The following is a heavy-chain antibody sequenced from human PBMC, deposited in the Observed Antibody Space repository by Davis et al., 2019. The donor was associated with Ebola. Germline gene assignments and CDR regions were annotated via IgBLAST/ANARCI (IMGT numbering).Heavy chain of an antibody. J-gene: IGHJ4*02. D-gene: IGHD5-24*01. CDR3: AKKMSSGNNPFDC. V-gene: IGHV3-11*03. Sequence: SVKGRFSISRDNAKNSLYLEMNSLRAEDTAVYYCAKKMSSGNNPFDCWGQGTLVTVSS.